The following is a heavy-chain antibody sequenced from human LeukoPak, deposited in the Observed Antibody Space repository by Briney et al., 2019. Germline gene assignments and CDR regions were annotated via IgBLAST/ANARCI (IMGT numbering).Heavy chain of an antibody. CDR2: ISYDGSNK. J-gene: IGHJ4*02. Sequence: PGRSLRLSCAASGFTFSSYGMHWVRQAPGKGLEWVAVISYDGSNKYYADSVKGRFTISRDNSKNTLCLQMNSLRAEDTAVYYCAKDRGFFVVVPAALNYWGQGTLVTVSS. CDR1: GFTFSSYG. D-gene: IGHD2-2*01. V-gene: IGHV3-30*18. CDR3: AKDRGFFVVVPAALNY.